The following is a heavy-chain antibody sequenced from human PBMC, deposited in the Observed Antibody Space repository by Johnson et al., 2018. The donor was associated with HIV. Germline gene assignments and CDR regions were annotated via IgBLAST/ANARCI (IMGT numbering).Heavy chain of an antibody. J-gene: IGHJ3*01. Sequence: VQLVESGGGVVQPWRSLRLSCAASGFTFSSYAMHWVGQAPGKGLEWVAVISYDGSNKYYADSVKGRFTISRDNSKNTLYLQMNSLRAEDTAVYYCAREGEEVGDYGDYGEPLVSAFD. D-gene: IGHD4-17*01. V-gene: IGHV3-30-3*01. CDR2: ISYDGSNK. CDR1: GFTFSSYA. CDR3: AREGEEVGDYGDYGEPLVSAFD.